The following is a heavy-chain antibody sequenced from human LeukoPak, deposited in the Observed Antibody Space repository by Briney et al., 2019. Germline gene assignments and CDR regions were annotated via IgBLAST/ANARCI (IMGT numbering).Heavy chain of an antibody. Sequence: GGSLRLSCTASGFTFGDYAMSWFRQAPGKGLEWVGFIRSKAYGGTTEYAASVKGRFTISRDDSNSIAYLQMNSLKTEDTAVYYCTRGITIFGVVTQLDYWGQGTLVTVSS. CDR3: TRGITIFGVVTQLDY. J-gene: IGHJ4*02. V-gene: IGHV3-49*03. CDR1: GFTFGDYA. CDR2: IRSKAYGGTT. D-gene: IGHD3-3*01.